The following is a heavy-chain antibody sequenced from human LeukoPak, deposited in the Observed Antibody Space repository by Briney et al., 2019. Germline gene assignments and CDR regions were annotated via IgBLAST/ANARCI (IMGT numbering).Heavy chain of an antibody. D-gene: IGHD2-15*01. CDR3: AKVGGWIAATRCLDF. CDR2: ITNGGGNT. J-gene: IGHJ4*02. CDR1: GFSFSTYA. V-gene: IGHV3-23*01. Sequence: GGSLRLSCAASGFSFSTYAMTWVRQAPGKGLEWVSGITNGGGNTFYIDSVRGRSTISRDNSKNTLYLQMDGLRAEDTAVYYCAKVGGWIAATRCLDFWGRGTLVTVSS.